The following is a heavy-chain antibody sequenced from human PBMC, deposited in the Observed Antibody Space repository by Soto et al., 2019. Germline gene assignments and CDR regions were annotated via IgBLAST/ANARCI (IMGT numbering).Heavy chain of an antibody. J-gene: IGHJ6*02. CDR2: IYISGNT. V-gene: IGHV4-59*02. CDR1: GDSVSSYY. Sequence: QVQLQESGPGLVKPSETLSLSCTVSGDSVSSYYGSGIRQLPGRGLEWIGYIYISGNTNYNPSLKSRVTISRDTSKNQFSLNLKSVTAADTAVYYCARGVLRYYYYGMDVWGPGTTVTVSS. CDR3: ARGVLRYYYYGMDV.